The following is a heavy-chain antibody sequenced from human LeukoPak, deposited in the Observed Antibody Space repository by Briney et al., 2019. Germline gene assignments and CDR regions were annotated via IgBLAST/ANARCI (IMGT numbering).Heavy chain of an antibody. CDR2: IYYSGST. V-gene: IGHV4-59*01. CDR1: GCSISSYY. J-gene: IGHJ6*03. Sequence: SETLSLTCTVSGCSISSYYWSWIRQPPGKGLEWIGYIYYSGSTNYNPSLKSRVTISVDTSKSQFSLKLSSVTAADTAVYYCARTTEGGYSYGYFYYYYMDVWGKGTTVTISS. D-gene: IGHD5-18*01. CDR3: ARTTEGGYSYGYFYYYYMDV.